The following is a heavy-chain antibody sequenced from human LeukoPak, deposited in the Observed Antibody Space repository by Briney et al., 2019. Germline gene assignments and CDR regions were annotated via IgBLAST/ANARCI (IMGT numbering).Heavy chain of an antibody. CDR1: GDSISSSSYY. D-gene: IGHD3-3*01. CDR3: ARLWSGYQGSDY. Sequence: SETLSLTCTVSGDSISSSSYYWGWIRQPPGKGLESIGSLYYSGSTYYNPSLKSRVTISGDTSKNHFSLKLSSVTAADTAVYYCARLWSGYQGSDYWGQGTLVTVSS. CDR2: LYYSGST. V-gene: IGHV4-39*07. J-gene: IGHJ4*02.